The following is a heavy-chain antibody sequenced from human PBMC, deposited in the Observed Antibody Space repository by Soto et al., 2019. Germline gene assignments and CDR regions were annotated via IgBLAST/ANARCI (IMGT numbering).Heavy chain of an antibody. CDR2: INHSGST. V-gene: IGHV4-34*01. J-gene: IGHJ5*02. Sequence: SETLSLTCAVYGGSFSGYYWSWIRQPPGKGLEWIGEINHSGSTNYNPSLKSRVTISVDTSKNQFSLKLGSVTAADTAVYYCARGGPHCSSTSCSPGNWFDPWGQGTLVTVSS. CDR1: GGSFSGYY. CDR3: ARGGPHCSSTSCSPGNWFDP. D-gene: IGHD2-2*01.